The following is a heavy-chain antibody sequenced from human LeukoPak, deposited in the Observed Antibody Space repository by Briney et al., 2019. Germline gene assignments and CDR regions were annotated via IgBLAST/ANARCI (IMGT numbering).Heavy chain of an antibody. CDR1: GASIDNNF. CDR2: IYSSGSA. D-gene: IGHD3-22*01. CDR3: GRRRDYYDT. J-gene: IGHJ4*01. Sequence: SETLSLTCTVSGASIDNNFWTWIRLPPAQGQEWIGYIYSSGSANYNASLNSRVIIAGDTSKNQISLNLTSVTAADTAVYFCGRRRDYYDTWGHGTLVTVSS. V-gene: IGHV4-59*08.